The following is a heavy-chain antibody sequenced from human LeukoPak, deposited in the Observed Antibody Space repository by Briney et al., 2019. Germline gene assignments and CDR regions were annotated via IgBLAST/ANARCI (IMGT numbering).Heavy chain of an antibody. CDR2: ISGSGGST. Sequence: GGSLRLSCAASGFTFSSYAMSWVRQAPGKGPEWVSAISGSGGSTYYADSVKGRFTISRDNSKNTLYLQMNSLRAEDTAVYYCAKDRGLAVAGTTPLDYWGQGTLVTVSS. V-gene: IGHV3-23*01. CDR3: AKDRGLAVAGTTPLDY. CDR1: GFTFSSYA. D-gene: IGHD6-19*01. J-gene: IGHJ4*02.